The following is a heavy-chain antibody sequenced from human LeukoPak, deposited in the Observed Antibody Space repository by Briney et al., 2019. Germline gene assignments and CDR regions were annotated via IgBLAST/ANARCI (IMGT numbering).Heavy chain of an antibody. V-gene: IGHV3-30*18. D-gene: IGHD6-19*01. Sequence: GGSLRLSCAASGFTFSSYGMHWVRQAPGKGLEWVAVISYDGSNKYYADSVKGRFTISRDNSKNTLYLQMNSLRAEDTAVYYCAKDRGEQWLHYYFDYWGQGTLVTVSS. CDR3: AKDRGEQWLHYYFDY. CDR2: ISYDGSNK. J-gene: IGHJ4*02. CDR1: GFTFSSYG.